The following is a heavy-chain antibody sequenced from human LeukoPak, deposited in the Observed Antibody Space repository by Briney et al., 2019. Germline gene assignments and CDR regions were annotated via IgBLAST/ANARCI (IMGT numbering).Heavy chain of an antibody. V-gene: IGHV3-23*01. CDR1: GFTFSSYA. D-gene: IGHD6-19*01. CDR3: AKDKYSSGWYLGFDY. Sequence: GGSLRLSCAASGFTFSSYAMSWIRQAPGKGLEWVSAISGSGGSTYYADSVKGRFTISRDNSKNTLYLQMNSLRAEDTAVYYCAKDKYSSGWYLGFDYWGQGTLVTVSS. J-gene: IGHJ4*02. CDR2: ISGSGGST.